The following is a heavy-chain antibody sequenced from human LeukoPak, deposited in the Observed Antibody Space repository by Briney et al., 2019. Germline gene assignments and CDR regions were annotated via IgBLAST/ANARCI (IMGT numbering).Heavy chain of an antibody. J-gene: IGHJ3*02. D-gene: IGHD6-13*01. CDR3: ARQDGIAAAGFSEAFDI. CDR2: IYPGDSDT. Sequence: GESLKISCKGSGYSFTSYWIGWVRQMPGKGLEWMGIIYPGDSDTRYSPSFQGQVTISADKSISTAYLQWSSLKASGTAMYYCARQDGIAAAGFSEAFDIWGQGTMVTVSS. CDR1: GYSFTSYW. V-gene: IGHV5-51*01.